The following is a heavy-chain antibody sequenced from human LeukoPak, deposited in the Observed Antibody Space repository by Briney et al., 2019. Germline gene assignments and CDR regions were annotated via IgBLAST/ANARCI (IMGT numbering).Heavy chain of an antibody. J-gene: IGHJ3*01. CDR1: GVSISNYY. Sequence: SETLSLTCSVSGVSISNYYWTWIRQPAGKGLEWIGRIYDRGTTNYNPSLNSRVTMSIDTSKNQLSLKLRSVTAADTAVFYCARSNNVGNGWHEVFDLWGQGTGVIVSS. V-gene: IGHV4-4*07. D-gene: IGHD2-21*01. CDR2: IYDRGTT. CDR3: ARSNNVGNGWHEVFDL.